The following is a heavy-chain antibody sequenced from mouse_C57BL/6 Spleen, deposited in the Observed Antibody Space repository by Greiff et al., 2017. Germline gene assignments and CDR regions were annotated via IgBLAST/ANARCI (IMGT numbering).Heavy chain of an antibody. J-gene: IGHJ1*03. CDR2: ISSGSSTI. V-gene: IGHV5-17*01. D-gene: IGHD1-1*01. Sequence: EVKVVESGGGLVKPGGSLKLSCAASGFTFSDYGMHWVRQAPEKGLEWVAYISSGSSTIYYADTVKGRFTISRDNAKNTLCLQMTSLRSEDTAMYYCARPGYGSSYWYFDVWGTGTTVTVSS. CDR1: GFTFSDYG. CDR3: ARPGYGSSYWYFDV.